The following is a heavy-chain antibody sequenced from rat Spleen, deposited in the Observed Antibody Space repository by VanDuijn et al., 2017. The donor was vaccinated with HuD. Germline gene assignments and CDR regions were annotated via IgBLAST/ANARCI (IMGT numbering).Heavy chain of an antibody. J-gene: IGHJ2*01. V-gene: IGHV5-29*01. CDR2: ITYDGSST. CDR3: ARRTTGLFDY. D-gene: IGHD4-1*01. Sequence: EVQLVESDGGLVQPGRSLKLSCAASGFTFTDYYMAWVRQAPTKGLEWVATITYDGSSTYYRDSVKGRFTMSRDNAKSTLYLQMDSLRSEDTATYYCARRTTGLFDYWGQGVMVTVSS. CDR1: GFTFTDYY.